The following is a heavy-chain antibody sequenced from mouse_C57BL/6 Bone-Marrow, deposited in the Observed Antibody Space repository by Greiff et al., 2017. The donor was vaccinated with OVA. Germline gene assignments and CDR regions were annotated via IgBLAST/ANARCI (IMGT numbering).Heavy chain of an antibody. CDR3: ARDQMSVTAPFAY. D-gene: IGHD1-2*01. J-gene: IGHJ3*01. Sequence: QVQLQQPGAELVKPGASVKLSCKASGYTFTSYWMHWVKQRPGQGLEWIGMIHPNSGSTNYNEKFKSKATLTVDKSSSTAYMQLSSLTSEDSAVYYCARDQMSVTAPFAYWGQGTLVTVSA. CDR1: GYTFTSYW. CDR2: IHPNSGST. V-gene: IGHV1-64*01.